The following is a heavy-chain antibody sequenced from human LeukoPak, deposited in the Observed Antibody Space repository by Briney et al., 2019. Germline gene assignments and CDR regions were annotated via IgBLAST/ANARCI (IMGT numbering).Heavy chain of an antibody. V-gene: IGHV5-51*07. CDR2: IYPGDSDT. J-gene: IGHJ4*02. Sequence: GESLKISCKGSGYSFTSYWIGWVHQMPGKGLGWMGIIYPGDSDTRYSPSFQGQVTISADKSISTAYLQWSSLKASDTAMYYCARLKQGELPRSYFDYWGQGTLVTVSS. D-gene: IGHD1-26*01. CDR1: GYSFTSYW. CDR3: ARLKQGELPRSYFDY.